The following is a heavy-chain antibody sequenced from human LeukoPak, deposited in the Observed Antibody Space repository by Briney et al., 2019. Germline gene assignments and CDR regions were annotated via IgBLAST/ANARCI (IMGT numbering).Heavy chain of an antibody. J-gene: IGHJ4*02. CDR2: IYHSGST. CDR1: GYSISSGYY. D-gene: IGHD1-26*01. V-gene: IGHV4-38-2*01. CDR3: ARHESPGGATIH. Sequence: NPPETLSLTCAVSGYSISSGYYWGWIRPPPGKGLEWIGSIYHSGSTYYNPSLKSRVTISVDTSKNQFSLKLSSVTAADTAVYYCARHESPGGATIHWGQGTLVTVSS.